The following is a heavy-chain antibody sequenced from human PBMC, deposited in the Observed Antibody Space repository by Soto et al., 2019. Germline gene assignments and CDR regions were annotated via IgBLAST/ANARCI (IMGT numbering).Heavy chain of an antibody. V-gene: IGHV3-30-3*01. CDR1: GFTFSSYA. D-gene: IGHD1-26*01. CDR2: ISYDGSNK. J-gene: IGHJ6*02. Sequence: QVQLVESGGGVVQPGRSLRLSCAASGFTFSSYAMHWVRQAPGKGLEWVAVISYDGSNKYYADSVKGRFTISRDNSKNTLYLQMNSLRAEDTAVYYCARDGRGSYFYYGMDVWGQGTTVTVSS. CDR3: ARDGRGSYFYYGMDV.